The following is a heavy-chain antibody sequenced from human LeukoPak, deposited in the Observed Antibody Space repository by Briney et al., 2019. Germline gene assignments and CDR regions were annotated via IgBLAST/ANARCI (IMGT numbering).Heavy chain of an antibody. CDR2: ISYDGGNE. CDR1: GFTFSSYG. Sequence: PGRSLRLSCAASGFTFSSYGMDWVRQAPGKGLEWVAVISYDGGNEYYADSVKGRFTISRDNSKNTLYLQMNSLRAEDTAVYYCAKAGEGSSWDNFDYWGQGTLVTVSS. CDR3: AKAGEGSSWDNFDY. D-gene: IGHD6-13*01. V-gene: IGHV3-30*18. J-gene: IGHJ4*02.